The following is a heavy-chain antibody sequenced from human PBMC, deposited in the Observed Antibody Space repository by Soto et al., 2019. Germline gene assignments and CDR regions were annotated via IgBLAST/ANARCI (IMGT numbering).Heavy chain of an antibody. CDR3: AKDKGRWLQYFDY. Sequence: GGSLRLSCAASGFTFSSYGMHWVRQAPGKGLEWVAVISYDGSNKYYADSVKGRFTISRDNSKNTLYLQMNSLRAEDTAVYYCAKDKGRWLQYFDYWGQGPLVTVSS. D-gene: IGHD3-10*01. CDR2: ISYDGSNK. J-gene: IGHJ4*02. V-gene: IGHV3-30*18. CDR1: GFTFSSYG.